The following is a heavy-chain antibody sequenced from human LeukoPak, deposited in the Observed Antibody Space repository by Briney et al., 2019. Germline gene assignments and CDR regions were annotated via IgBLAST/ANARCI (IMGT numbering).Heavy chain of an antibody. CDR1: GFTFSSYG. V-gene: IGHV3-23*01. Sequence: GGSLRLSCAASGFTFSSYGMSWVRQAPGKGLEWVSAISGSGGSTYYADSVKGRFTISRDNSKNTLYLQMGSLRAEDMAVYYCARGGVVVAATFDYWGQGTLVTVSS. J-gene: IGHJ4*02. D-gene: IGHD2-15*01. CDR2: ISGSGGST. CDR3: ARGGVVVAATFDY.